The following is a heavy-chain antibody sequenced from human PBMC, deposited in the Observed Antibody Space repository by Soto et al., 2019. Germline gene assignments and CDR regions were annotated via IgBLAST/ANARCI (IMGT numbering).Heavy chain of an antibody. CDR1: GFSLSTSGVG. CDR3: AHIPRECSGGSCYYRAEYFQH. D-gene: IGHD2-15*01. CDR2: IYWDDDK. V-gene: IGHV2-5*02. J-gene: IGHJ1*01. Sequence: SGPTLVNPTQTLTLTCTFSGFSLSTSGVGVGWIRQPPGKALEWLALIYWDDDKRYSPSRKSRLTITKDTSKNQVVLKMSNMDPVDTATYYCAHIPRECSGGSCYYRAEYFQHWGQGTLVTVSS.